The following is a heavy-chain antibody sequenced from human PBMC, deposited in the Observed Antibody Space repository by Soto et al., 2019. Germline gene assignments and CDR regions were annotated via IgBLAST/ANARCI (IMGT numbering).Heavy chain of an antibody. V-gene: IGHV4-59*08. CDR1: GGSISSYY. CDR3: ARHLPYCGGDCYSLDY. CDR2: IYYSAST. Sequence: SETLSPTCTVSGGSISSYYWSWIRQPPGKGLEWIGYIYYSASTNYSPSLKSRVTISVDTSKNQFSLNLSSVTAADTAVYYCARHLPYCGGDCYSLDYWGQGTLVTVSS. J-gene: IGHJ4*02. D-gene: IGHD2-21*02.